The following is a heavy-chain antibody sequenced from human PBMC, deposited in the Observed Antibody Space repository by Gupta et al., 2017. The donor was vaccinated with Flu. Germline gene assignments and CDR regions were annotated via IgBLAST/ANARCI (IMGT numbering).Heavy chain of an antibody. CDR1: GGTFSSYA. CDR3: ARGPRREAVAGFWYFDL. V-gene: IGHV1-69*01. Sequence: QVQLVQSGAEVKKPGSSVKVSCKASGGTFSSYAISWVRQAPGQGLEWMGGIIPIFGTANYAQKFQGRVTITADESTSTAYMELSSLRSEDTAVYYCARGPRREAVAGFWYFDLWGRGTLVTVSS. J-gene: IGHJ2*01. D-gene: IGHD6-19*01. CDR2: IIPIFGTA.